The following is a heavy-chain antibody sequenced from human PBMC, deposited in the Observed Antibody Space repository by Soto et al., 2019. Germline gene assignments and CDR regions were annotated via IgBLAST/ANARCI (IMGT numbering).Heavy chain of an antibody. CDR3: ATYLSRDYYCYVWGSFRPPTPTTNSYDY. V-gene: IGHV3-23*01. D-gene: IGHD3-16*02. J-gene: IGHJ4*02. CDR2: ISGSGGST. CDR1: GFTFSSYA. Sequence: EVQLLESGGGLVQPGGSLRLSCAASGFTFSSYAMSWVRQAPGKGLEWVSAISGSGGSTYYAASVKGRFTISRDNSKNPLYLQMNSLRAADTAVYYCATYLSRDYYCYVWGSFRPPTPTTNSYDYWGQGTLVTVSS.